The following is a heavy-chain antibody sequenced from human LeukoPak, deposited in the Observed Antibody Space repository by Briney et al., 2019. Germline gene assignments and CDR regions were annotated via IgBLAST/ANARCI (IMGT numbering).Heavy chain of an antibody. D-gene: IGHD5-24*01. CDR1: GFTFSSYG. J-gene: IGHJ4*02. Sequence: QPGTSLRLSCAASGFTFSSYGMHWVRQAPGKGLEWVTFISYDGTDKYYADSVKGRFTISRDKSKNTLYLQMNSLRADDTAIYYCARVYNSYYFDYWGQGTLVTVSS. CDR3: ARVYNSYYFDY. CDR2: ISYDGTDK. V-gene: IGHV3-30*19.